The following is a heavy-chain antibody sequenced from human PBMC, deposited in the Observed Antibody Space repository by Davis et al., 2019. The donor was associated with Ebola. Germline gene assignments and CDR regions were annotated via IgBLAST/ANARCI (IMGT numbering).Heavy chain of an antibody. V-gene: IGHV3-20*04. Sequence: PGGSLRLSCAASGFTFDDYGMTWVRQAPGKGLEWVSGINWNGGSTYYADSVKGRLTISRDNAKNSLYLQMDSLRAEDTAVYYCARGQHQLLSNLDYWGQGTLVTVSS. CDR1: GFTFDDYG. D-gene: IGHD2-2*01. CDR3: ARGQHQLLSNLDY. J-gene: IGHJ4*02. CDR2: INWNGGST.